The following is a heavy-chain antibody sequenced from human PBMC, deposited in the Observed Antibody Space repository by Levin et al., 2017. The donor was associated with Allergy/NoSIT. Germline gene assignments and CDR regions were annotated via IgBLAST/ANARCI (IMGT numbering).Heavy chain of an antibody. Sequence: GGSLRLSCKGSGYSFTSYWISWVRQMPGKGLEWMGRIDPSDSYTNYSPSFQGHVTISADKSISTAYLQWSSLKASDTAMYYCARRQRSSWSPFDYWGQGTLVTVSS. CDR1: GYSFTSYW. CDR2: IDPSDSYT. CDR3: ARRQRSSWSPFDY. J-gene: IGHJ4*02. V-gene: IGHV5-10-1*01. D-gene: IGHD6-13*01.